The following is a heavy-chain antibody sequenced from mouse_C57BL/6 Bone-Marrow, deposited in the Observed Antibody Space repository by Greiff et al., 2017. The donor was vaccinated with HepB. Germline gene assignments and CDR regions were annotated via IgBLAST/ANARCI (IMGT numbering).Heavy chain of an antibody. V-gene: IGHV1-69*01. Sequence: QVQLQQPGAELVMPGASVKLSCKASGYTFTSYWMHWVKQRPGQGLEWIGEIDPSDSYTNYNQKFKGKSTLTVAKSSSTAYMQLSNLTSEDSAVYYYARSPPLDGSSYDAMDYWGQGTSITVSS. CDR1: GYTFTSYW. CDR3: ARSPPLDGSSYDAMDY. J-gene: IGHJ4*01. CDR2: IDPSDSYT. D-gene: IGHD1-1*01.